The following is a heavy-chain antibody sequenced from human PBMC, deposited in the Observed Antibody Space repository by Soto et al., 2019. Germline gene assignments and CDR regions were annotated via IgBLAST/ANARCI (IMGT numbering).Heavy chain of an antibody. Sequence: EVQVLESGGGLVQPGGSLRLSCAAYGFMSWVRQAPGKGLEWVSAIIDYGANTYYVDSVKGRFTISRDNAKNTLYLQMNSLRAEDTAVYYCAKGFSGHYYDFRGQGTLVTVSS. D-gene: IGHD3-22*01. CDR3: AKGFSGHYYDF. V-gene: IGHV3-23*01. J-gene: IGHJ4*02. CDR1: GF. CDR2: IIDYGANT.